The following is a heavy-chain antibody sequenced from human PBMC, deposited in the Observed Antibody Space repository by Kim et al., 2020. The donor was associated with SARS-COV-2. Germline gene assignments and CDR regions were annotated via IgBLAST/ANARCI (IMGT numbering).Heavy chain of an antibody. CDR3: AKDFGYYDSSGYRFDP. J-gene: IGHJ5*02. V-gene: IGHV3-9*01. D-gene: IGHD3-22*01. CDR2: ISWNSGSI. Sequence: GGSLRLSCAASGFTFGDYAMHWVRQAPGKGLEWVSGISWNSGSIGYADSVKGRFTISRDNAKNSLYLQMNSLRAEDTALYYCAKDFGYYDSSGYRFDPWGQGTLVTVSS. CDR1: GFTFGDYA.